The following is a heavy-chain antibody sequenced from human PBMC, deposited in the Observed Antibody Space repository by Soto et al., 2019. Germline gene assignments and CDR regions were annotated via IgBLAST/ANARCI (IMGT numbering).Heavy chain of an antibody. CDR2: IIPIFGTA. D-gene: IGHD1-26*01. Sequence: QVQLVQSGAEVKKPGSSVKVSCKASGGTFSSYAISWVRQAPGQGLEWMGGIIPIFGTATYAHKCQGRVTITADESTSTAYMELRSLRSEDTAVYYCASPSAGWSSLFDYWGQGTLVTASS. J-gene: IGHJ4*02. V-gene: IGHV1-69*01. CDR3: ASPSAGWSSLFDY. CDR1: GGTFSSYA.